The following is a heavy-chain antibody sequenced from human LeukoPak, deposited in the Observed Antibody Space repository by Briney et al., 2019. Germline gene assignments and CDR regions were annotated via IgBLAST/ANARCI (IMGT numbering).Heavy chain of an antibody. J-gene: IGHJ4*02. D-gene: IGHD3-22*01. CDR1: GFTFSSYA. CDR2: ISGSGGST. V-gene: IGHV3-23*01. CDR3: ARAYYDSSGYPVFDY. Sequence: PGGSLRLSCAASGFTFSSYAMSWVRQAPGKGLEWVSAISGSGGSTYYADSVKGRFTISRDNSKNTLYLQMNSLKAEDTAVYYCARAYYDSSGYPVFDYWGQGTLVTVSS.